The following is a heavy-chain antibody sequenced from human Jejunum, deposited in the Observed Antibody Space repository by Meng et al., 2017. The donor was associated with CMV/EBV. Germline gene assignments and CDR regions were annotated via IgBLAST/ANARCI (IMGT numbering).Heavy chain of an antibody. CDR1: FGDYA. D-gene: IGHD3-16*01. J-gene: IGHJ6*02. Sequence: FGDYAMSWVGQGPGKGLEWVGFITSTAYGGTTEYVASVKGRFTISRDDSKRIAYLQMNSLKTEDTGVYYCTRDPFSYYHYYYGVDVWGQGTTVTVSS. V-gene: IGHV3-49*04. CDR3: TRDPFSYYHYYYGVDV. CDR2: ITSTAYGGTT.